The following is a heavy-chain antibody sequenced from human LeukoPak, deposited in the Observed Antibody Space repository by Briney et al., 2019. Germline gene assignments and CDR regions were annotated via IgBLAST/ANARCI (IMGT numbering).Heavy chain of an antibody. CDR1: GFTFNNYA. CDR2: ISGSGGST. CDR3: AKASQWLAPFDY. J-gene: IGHJ4*02. V-gene: IGHV3-23*01. D-gene: IGHD6-19*01. Sequence: PGGSLRLSCAASGFTFNNYAMSWVRQAPGKGLEWVSAISGSGGSTYHADSVKGRFTISRDNSKNTLYLQMNSLRAEDTAVYYCAKASQWLAPFDYWGQGTLVTVSS.